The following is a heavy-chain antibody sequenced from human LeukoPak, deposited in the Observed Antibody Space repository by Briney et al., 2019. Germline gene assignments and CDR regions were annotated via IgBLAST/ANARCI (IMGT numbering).Heavy chain of an antibody. J-gene: IGHJ4*02. CDR2: TYYSGST. D-gene: IGHD2-15*01. CDR1: GGSISSYY. CDR3: ARATGYCSGGSCYDEAFDY. V-gene: IGHV4-59*01. Sequence: SETLSLTCTVSGGSISSYYWSCIRQPPGKGLEWIGYTYYSGSTNYNPSLKSRVTISVDTSKNQFSLKLSSVTAADTAVYYCARATGYCSGGSCYDEAFDYWGQGTLVTVSS.